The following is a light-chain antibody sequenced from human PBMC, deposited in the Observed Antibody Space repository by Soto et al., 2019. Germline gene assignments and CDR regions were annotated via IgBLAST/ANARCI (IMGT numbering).Light chain of an antibody. CDR3: QSYDINLSGV. J-gene: IGLJ3*02. CDR2: GNN. CDR1: FFNIGAGYD. V-gene: IGLV1-40*01. Sequence: QSVLTQPPSVSGAPGQRVTISCTGSFFNIGAGYDVHWYQQLPETAPKLLIYGNNNWPSGVPDRFSASKSGSSASLTITGLQAEDEADYYCQSYDINLSGVFGGGTKVTVL.